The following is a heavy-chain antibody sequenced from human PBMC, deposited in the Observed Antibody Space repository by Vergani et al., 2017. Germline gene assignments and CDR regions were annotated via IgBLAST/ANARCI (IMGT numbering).Heavy chain of an antibody. CDR1: GYTFTGYY. D-gene: IGHD3-22*01. Sequence: QVQLVQSGAEVKKPGASVKVSCKASGYTFTGYYMHWVRQAPGQGLEWMGWINPNSGGTNYAQKFQGRVTMTRDTSISTAYMELNSLRAEDTGVYYCAKDYNIMGALHYWGQGTLVAVSS. CDR3: AKDYNIMGALHY. J-gene: IGHJ4*02. CDR2: INPNSGGT. V-gene: IGHV1-2*02.